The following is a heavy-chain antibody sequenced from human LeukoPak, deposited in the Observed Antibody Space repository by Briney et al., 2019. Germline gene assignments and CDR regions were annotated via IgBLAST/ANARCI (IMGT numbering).Heavy chain of an antibody. J-gene: IGHJ4*02. D-gene: IGHD6-19*01. CDR1: GYTFTGYH. CDR3: ARERQWLVRGGFDY. CDR2: INPNSGGT. Sequence: ASVKVSCKASGYTFTGYHMHWLRQAPGQGLEWMGWINPNSGGTNYAQKFQGRVTMTRDTSISTAYMELSRLRSDDTAVYYCARERQWLVRGGFDYWGQGTLVTVSS. V-gene: IGHV1-2*02.